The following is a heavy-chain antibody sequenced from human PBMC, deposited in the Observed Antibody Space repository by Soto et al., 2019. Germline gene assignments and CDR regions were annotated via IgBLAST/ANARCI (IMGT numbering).Heavy chain of an antibody. D-gene: IGHD3-22*01. J-gene: IGHJ4*02. CDR1: GGTFSSYA. Sequence: QVQLVQSGAEVKKPGSSVKVSCKASGGTFSSYAITWVRQAPGQGLEWMGGIIPIFGTANYAQKFQGRVTITADKSTGTAYMELSSLRSEDTAVYYCARGYYDSSGYPTYYFDYWGQGTLVTVSS. CDR3: ARGYYDSSGYPTYYFDY. V-gene: IGHV1-69*06. CDR2: IIPIFGTA.